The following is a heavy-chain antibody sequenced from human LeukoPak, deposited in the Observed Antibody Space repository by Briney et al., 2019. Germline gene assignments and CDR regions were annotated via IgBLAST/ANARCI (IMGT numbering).Heavy chain of an antibody. V-gene: IGHV3-23*01. CDR2: ISNSGGDT. CDR3: AKDGFHDYGDAFDY. Sequence: PGGSLRLSCAASGFTFSSYAMSWVRQAPGRGLEWVLGISNSGGDTQYADSVKGRFTISRDNSKNTLYLQMNSLRAEDTAVYYCAKDGFHDYGDAFDYWGQGTLVTVSS. J-gene: IGHJ4*02. D-gene: IGHD4-17*01. CDR1: GFTFSSYA.